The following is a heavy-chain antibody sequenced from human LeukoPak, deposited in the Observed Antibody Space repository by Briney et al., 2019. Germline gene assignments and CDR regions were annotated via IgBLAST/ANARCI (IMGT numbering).Heavy chain of an antibody. CDR3: ARLNMRDSSGYYVLDY. CDR2: IYTSGST. Sequence: PSETLSLTCTVSGGSISSYFWSWIRQPPGKGLEWIGYIYTSGSTNYNPSLKSRVTISVDTSKNQFSLKLSSVTAADTAVYYCARLNMRDSSGYYVLDYWGQGTLVTVSS. J-gene: IGHJ4*02. D-gene: IGHD3-22*01. V-gene: IGHV4-4*09. CDR1: GGSISSYF.